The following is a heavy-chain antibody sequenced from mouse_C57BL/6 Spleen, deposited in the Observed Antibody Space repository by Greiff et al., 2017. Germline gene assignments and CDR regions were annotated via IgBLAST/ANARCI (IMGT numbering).Heavy chain of an antibody. D-gene: IGHD1-1*01. V-gene: IGHV1-64*01. J-gene: IGHJ2*01. CDR3: ARRGYGCSYDY. Sequence: QVQLQQPGAELVKPGASVKLSCKASGYTFTSYRMHRVKQRPGQGLEWIGMINPNSGSSNYNEKFKSKATLTVDKSTSTAYMQLSSLTAEDSAVYYGARRGYGCSYDYWGQGTTLTVSS. CDR1: GYTFTSYR. CDR2: INPNSGSS.